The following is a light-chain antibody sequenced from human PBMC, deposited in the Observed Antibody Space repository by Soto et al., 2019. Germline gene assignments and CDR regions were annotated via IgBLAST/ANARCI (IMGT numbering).Light chain of an antibody. V-gene: IGKV1-5*01. CDR1: QTINSW. J-gene: IGKJ1*01. CDR3: QQYNTYPWT. Sequence: DIQMTQSPSTLSASVGDRVTITCRASQTINSWLAWYQQKPGKAPKLLIYAASSLQSGVPSRFSGSGSGTDFTLTISSLQPEDFATYYCQQYNTYPWTFGQGTKVDIK. CDR2: AAS.